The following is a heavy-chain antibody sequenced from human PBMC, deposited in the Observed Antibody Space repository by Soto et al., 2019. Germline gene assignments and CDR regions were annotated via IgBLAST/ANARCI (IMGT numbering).Heavy chain of an antibody. V-gene: IGHV3-23*01. CDR1: GFTFSSYA. D-gene: IGHD3-10*01. Sequence: GGSRRLSCAASGFTFSSYAMSWVRQAPGKGLEWVSAISGSGGSTYYADSVKGRFTISRDNSKNTLYLQMNSLRAEDTAVYYCASQYGSGSIWEWDYWGQGTLVTVSS. J-gene: IGHJ4*02. CDR3: ASQYGSGSIWEWDY. CDR2: ISGSGGST.